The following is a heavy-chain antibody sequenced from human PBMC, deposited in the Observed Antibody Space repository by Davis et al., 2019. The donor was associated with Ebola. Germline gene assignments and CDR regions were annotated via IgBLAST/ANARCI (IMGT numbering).Heavy chain of an antibody. V-gene: IGHV1-18*04. CDR3: ARYLKWELPYFDY. D-gene: IGHD1-26*01. Sequence: ASVKVSCKASGYTFTSYGISWVRQAPGQGLEWMGWISAYNGNTNYAQKFQGRVTMTRDTSISTAYMELSRLRSDDTAVYYCARYLKWELPYFDYWGQGTLVTVSS. CDR1: GYTFTSYG. J-gene: IGHJ4*02. CDR2: ISAYNGNT.